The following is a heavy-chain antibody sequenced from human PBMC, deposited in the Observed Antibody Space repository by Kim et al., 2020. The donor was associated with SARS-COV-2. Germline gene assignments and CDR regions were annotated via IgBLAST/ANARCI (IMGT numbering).Heavy chain of an antibody. D-gene: IGHD6-13*01. Sequence: GGSLRLSCAASGFTFSSFSMTWVRQAPGKGLEWVSSINSDSNYIYYVDSVKGRFTISRDNAKKSLFLQMNSLRVEDTSVYYCARLRRGAAAGSPTGGMDVWGRGTTVTVSS. J-gene: IGHJ6*02. CDR2: INSDSNYI. V-gene: IGHV3-21*01. CDR1: GFTFSSFS. CDR3: ARLRRGAAAGSPTGGMDV.